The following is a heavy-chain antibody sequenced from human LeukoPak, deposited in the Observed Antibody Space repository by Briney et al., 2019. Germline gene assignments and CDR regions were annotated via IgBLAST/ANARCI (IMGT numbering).Heavy chain of an antibody. CDR1: GFTFSSYG. CDR2: ISYDGTNK. J-gene: IGHJ3*02. D-gene: IGHD5-12*01. Sequence: GRSLRLSCAASGFTFSSYGRHWVRQAPGKGLEWVAVISYDGTNKYYAGSVKGRFTISRDNSKNTLYLQMNSVKAEDMAVYYCAKERAFIVAYAFDIWGEGTMVTVSS. CDR3: AKERAFIVAYAFDI. V-gene: IGHV3-30*18.